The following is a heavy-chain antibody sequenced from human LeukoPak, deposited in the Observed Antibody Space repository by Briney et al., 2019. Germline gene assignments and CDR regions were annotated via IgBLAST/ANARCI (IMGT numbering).Heavy chain of an antibody. J-gene: IGHJ6*02. Sequence: QPGGSLRLSCAASGFTFSSYGMHWVRQAPGKGLEWVAVIWYDGSNKYYADSVKGRFTISRDNSKNTLYLQMNSLRAEDTAVYYCARDSASELLCFGEAAYYYGMDVWGQGTTVTVSS. D-gene: IGHD3-10*01. V-gene: IGHV3-33*01. CDR2: IWYDGSNK. CDR3: ARDSASELLCFGEAAYYYGMDV. CDR1: GFTFSSYG.